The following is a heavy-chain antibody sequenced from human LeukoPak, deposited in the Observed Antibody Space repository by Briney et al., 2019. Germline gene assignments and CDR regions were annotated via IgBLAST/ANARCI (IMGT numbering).Heavy chain of an antibody. Sequence: GGSLRLSCEASGFTFSRYSLTWVRQAPGKGLEWVSSISSSSSYIYYADSVKGRFTISRDNSKNTLYLQMNSLRAEDTAVYYCARQYDLWSGYYQGGYFDYWGQGTLVTVSS. J-gene: IGHJ4*02. CDR2: ISSSSSYI. CDR1: GFTFSRYS. D-gene: IGHD3-3*01. CDR3: ARQYDLWSGYYQGGYFDY. V-gene: IGHV3-21*01.